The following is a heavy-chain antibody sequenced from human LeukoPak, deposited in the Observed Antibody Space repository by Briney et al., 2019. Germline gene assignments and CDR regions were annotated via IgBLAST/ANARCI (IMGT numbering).Heavy chain of an antibody. CDR1: GGSFSGYY. CDR3: ARGRTYYDFWSGNYDPRYYYYYMDV. Sequence: SETLSLTCAVYGGSFSGYYWSWIRQPPGKGLEWIGEINHSGSTNYNPSLKSRVTISVDASKNQFSLKLSSVTAADTAVYYCARGRTYYDFWSGNYDPRYYYYYMDVWGKGTTVTVSS. D-gene: IGHD3-3*01. J-gene: IGHJ6*03. CDR2: INHSGST. V-gene: IGHV4-34*01.